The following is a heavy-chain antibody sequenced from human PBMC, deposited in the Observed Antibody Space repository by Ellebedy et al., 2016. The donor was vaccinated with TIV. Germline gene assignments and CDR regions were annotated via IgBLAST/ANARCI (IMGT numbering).Heavy chain of an antibody. J-gene: IGHJ6*02. CDR1: GDTFSRYA. Sequence: ASVKVSCXASGDTFSRYAISWVRQAPGQGPEWMGWINTGNGNTKYSQKFQGRITITRDTSATTADMELSGLMSEDTAVYYCATREWQDPMDVWGQGTTVTVSS. D-gene: IGHD3-3*01. CDR2: INTGNGNT. V-gene: IGHV1-3*04. CDR3: ATREWQDPMDV.